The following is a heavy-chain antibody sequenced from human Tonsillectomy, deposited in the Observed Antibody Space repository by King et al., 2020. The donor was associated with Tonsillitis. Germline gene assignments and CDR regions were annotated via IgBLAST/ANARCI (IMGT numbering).Heavy chain of an antibody. D-gene: IGHD3-16*02. Sequence: VQLVESGGSVVQPGGSLRLSCAASGFTFSTYGIHWVRQAPGKGLEWVAFIRYDGSNKYYANSVKGRFTISRDNSKNTLYLQMNSLRAEDTAVYYCAKVMITFGGVIASDAFDIWGQGTMVTVSS. CDR3: AKVMITFGGVIASDAFDI. V-gene: IGHV3-30*02. CDR1: GFTFSTYG. J-gene: IGHJ3*02. CDR2: IRYDGSNK.